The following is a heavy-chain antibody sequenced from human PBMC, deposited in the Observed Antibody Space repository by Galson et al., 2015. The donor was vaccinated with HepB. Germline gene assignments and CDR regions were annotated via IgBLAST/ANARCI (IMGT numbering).Heavy chain of an antibody. D-gene: IGHD2-21*01. V-gene: IGHV3-15*04. J-gene: IGHJ5*02. Sequence: SLRLSCAASGFTLNNAWMTWVRQAAGKGLEWVGRIEGKTDGVTIDYAAPVKGRFTISRDDSDNTLYLQMNSLKVEDTAVYYCTHLSANRWGQGTLVTVSS. CDR3: THLSANR. CDR1: GFTLNNAW. CDR2: IEGKTDGVTI.